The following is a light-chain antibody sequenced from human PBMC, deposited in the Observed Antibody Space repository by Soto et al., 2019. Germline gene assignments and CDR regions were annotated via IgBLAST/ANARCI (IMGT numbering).Light chain of an antibody. V-gene: IGKV3-20*01. Sequence: EIVLTQSPGTLSLSPGERATLSCRASQSVSSNYLAWYQKTPGQAPRLLLYGASNRATGLPDRFSGSGSGTDFTLTLRIAVSGVFAEYYCQQYGSSLITFGRGTRMEIK. CDR1: QSVSSNY. CDR2: GAS. CDR3: QQYGSSLIT. J-gene: IGKJ5*01.